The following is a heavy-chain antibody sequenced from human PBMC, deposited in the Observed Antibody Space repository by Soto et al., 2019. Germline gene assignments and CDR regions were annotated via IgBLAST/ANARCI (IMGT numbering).Heavy chain of an antibody. Sequence: GESLKISCKGSGYSFTSYWIGWVRQMRGKGLEWMGIIYPGDSDTRYSPSFQGQVTISADKSISTAYLQWSSLKAADTAMYYCARRYSSSWYSYYYYGMDVWGQGTTVTVSS. CDR2: IYPGDSDT. J-gene: IGHJ6*02. V-gene: IGHV5-51*01. D-gene: IGHD6-13*01. CDR1: GYSFTSYW. CDR3: ARRYSSSWYSYYYYGMDV.